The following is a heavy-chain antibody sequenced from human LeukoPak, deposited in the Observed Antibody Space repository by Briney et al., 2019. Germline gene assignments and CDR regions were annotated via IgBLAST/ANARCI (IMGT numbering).Heavy chain of an antibody. D-gene: IGHD4-17*01. CDR1: GFTFSSYS. CDR2: ITSSSSYI. V-gene: IGHV3-21*01. CDR3: ARAHLYGDYDYYYYMDV. J-gene: IGHJ6*03. Sequence: GGSLRLSCAASGFTFSSYSMNWVRQAPGKGLEWVSSITSSSSYIYYADSVKGRFTISRDNSKNTLYLQMGSLRAEDMAVYYCARAHLYGDYDYYYYMDVWGKGTTVTVSS.